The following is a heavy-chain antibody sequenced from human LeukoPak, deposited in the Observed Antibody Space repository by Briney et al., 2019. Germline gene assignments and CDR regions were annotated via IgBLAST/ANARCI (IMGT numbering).Heavy chain of an antibody. CDR2: ISYDGSNK. Sequence: GGSLRLSCAASGFTFSSYGMHWVRQAPGKGLEWVAVISYDGSNKYYADSVKGRFTISRDNSKNTLYLQMNSLRAEDTAVYYCAKDFVPPGRIAVAGHDYWGQGTLVTVSS. J-gene: IGHJ4*02. CDR1: GFTFSSYG. V-gene: IGHV3-30*18. D-gene: IGHD6-19*01. CDR3: AKDFVPPGRIAVAGHDY.